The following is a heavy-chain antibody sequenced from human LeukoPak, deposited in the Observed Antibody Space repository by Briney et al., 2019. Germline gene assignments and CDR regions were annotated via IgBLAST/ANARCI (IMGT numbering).Heavy chain of an antibody. J-gene: IGHJ6*02. Sequence: GGSLRLSCAASGFTFSSYAMHWVRQAPGKGLVWVAVISYDGSNKYYADPVKGRFTISRDNSKNTLYLQMNSLRAEDTAVYYCARDLGLTPGYGMDVWGQGTTVTVSS. CDR1: GFTFSSYA. V-gene: IGHV3-30*04. CDR3: ARDLGLTPGYGMDV. CDR2: ISYDGSNK.